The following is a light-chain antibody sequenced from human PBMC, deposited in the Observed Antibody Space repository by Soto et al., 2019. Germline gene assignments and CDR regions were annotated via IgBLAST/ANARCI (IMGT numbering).Light chain of an antibody. CDR2: GAS. Sequence: EIVMTQSPATLSVSPGERATLSCRASQSVSSNLAWYQQQPGQAPRLLIYGASTRATGIPARFSGSGSGTEFTLTISSLQSEDFAVYYCQQYKNWPPYTFGQGTKLEIK. J-gene: IGKJ2*01. CDR3: QQYKNWPPYT. CDR1: QSVSSN. V-gene: IGKV3D-15*01.